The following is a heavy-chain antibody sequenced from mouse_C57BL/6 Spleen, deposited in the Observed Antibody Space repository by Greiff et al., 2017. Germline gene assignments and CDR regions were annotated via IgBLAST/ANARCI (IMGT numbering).Heavy chain of an antibody. CDR3: ARPPTDYSKGAWFAY. J-gene: IGHJ3*01. CDR1: GYTFTDYN. Sequence: VQLQQSGPELVKPGASVKMSCKASGYTFTDYNMHWVKQSHGKSLEWIGYINPNNGGTSYNQKFKGKATLTVNKSSSTAYMELRSLTSEDSAVYYCARPPTDYSKGAWFAYWGQGTLVTVSA. V-gene: IGHV1-22*01. D-gene: IGHD2-5*01. CDR2: INPNNGGT.